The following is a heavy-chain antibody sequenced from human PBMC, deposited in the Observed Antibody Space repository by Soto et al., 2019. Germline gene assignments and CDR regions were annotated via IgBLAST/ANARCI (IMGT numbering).Heavy chain of an antibody. J-gene: IGHJ4*02. D-gene: IGHD3-22*01. V-gene: IGHV1-18*04. CDR1: GYTFTSYG. CDR3: ARDGYYYDSSGYYPYYFDY. Sequence: GASVKVSCKASGYTFTSYGISWVRQAPGQGLEWMGWISAYNGNTNYAQKLQGRVTMTTDTSTSTAYMELRSLRSDDTAVYCCARDGYYYDSSGYYPYYFDYWGQGTLVTVSS. CDR2: ISAYNGNT.